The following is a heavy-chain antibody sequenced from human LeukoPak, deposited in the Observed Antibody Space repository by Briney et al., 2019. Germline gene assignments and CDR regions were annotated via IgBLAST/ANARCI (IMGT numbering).Heavy chain of an antibody. J-gene: IGHJ4*02. Sequence: ASVKVSCKASGYTFTTYYVHWVRQAPGQGLEWMGIINPSGGSTTYAQKFRGRLTMTRDMSTSTVYMELSSLRSDDTAVYYCARVVDTYGYKVWDLWGQGTLITVAS. CDR1: GYTFTTYY. D-gene: IGHD5-18*01. CDR2: INPSGGST. V-gene: IGHV1-46*01. CDR3: ARVVDTYGYKVWDL.